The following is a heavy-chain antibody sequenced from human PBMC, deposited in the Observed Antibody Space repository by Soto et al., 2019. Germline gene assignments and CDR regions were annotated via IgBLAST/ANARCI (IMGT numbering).Heavy chain of an antibody. CDR2: IYYSGST. V-gene: IGHV4-31*03. D-gene: IGHD6-6*01. Sequence: LSLTCTVSGGSISSGGYYWSWIRQHPGKGLEWIGYIYYSGSTYYNPSLKSRVTISVDTSKNQFSLKLSSVTAADTAVYYCARSGSRAGAFDIWGQGTMVTVSS. J-gene: IGHJ3*02. CDR3: ARSGSRAGAFDI. CDR1: GGSISSGGYY.